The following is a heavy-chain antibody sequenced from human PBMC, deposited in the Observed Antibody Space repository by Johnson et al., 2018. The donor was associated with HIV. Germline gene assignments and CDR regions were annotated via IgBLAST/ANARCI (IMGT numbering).Heavy chain of an antibody. Sequence: VQLVESGGGVVRPGGSLRLSCAASGFTFDDYGMSWVRQAPGKGLEWVSGFNWNGGSTGYADSVKGRFTISRDNVKNSLYLQMNSLRAEDAALYYCARGRGFCGYDPPAAFDIWGQGTMVTVSS. D-gene: IGHD5-12*01. CDR2: FNWNGGST. J-gene: IGHJ3*02. V-gene: IGHV3-20*04. CDR3: ARGRGFCGYDPPAAFDI. CDR1: GFTFDDYG.